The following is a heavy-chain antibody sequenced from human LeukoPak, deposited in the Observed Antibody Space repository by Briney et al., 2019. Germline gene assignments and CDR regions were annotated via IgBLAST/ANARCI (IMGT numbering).Heavy chain of an antibody. Sequence: SETLSLTCAVYGGSFSGYYWSWLRQPPGKGLEWIGEINHSGSTNYNPSLKSRVTISVDTSKNQFSLKLSSVTAADTAVYYCARHRWELLTFDAFDIWGQGTMVTVSS. D-gene: IGHD1-26*01. CDR1: GGSFSGYY. CDR3: ARHRWELLTFDAFDI. V-gene: IGHV4-34*01. J-gene: IGHJ3*02. CDR2: INHSGST.